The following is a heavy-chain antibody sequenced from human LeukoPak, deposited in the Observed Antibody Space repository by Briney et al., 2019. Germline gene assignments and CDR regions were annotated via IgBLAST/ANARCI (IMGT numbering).Heavy chain of an antibody. D-gene: IGHD5-18*01. J-gene: IGHJ6*03. Sequence: ASVKVSCKASGYTFNTYGITWVRQAPGQGLEWMGWISGYNGKTKYAQKLQDRVTMTTDTSTTTAYMELRSLRSDDTAVYYCARVGIRGYYYMDVWGKGTTVTISS. CDR2: ISGYNGKT. V-gene: IGHV1-18*01. CDR1: GYTFNTYG. CDR3: ARVGIRGYYYMDV.